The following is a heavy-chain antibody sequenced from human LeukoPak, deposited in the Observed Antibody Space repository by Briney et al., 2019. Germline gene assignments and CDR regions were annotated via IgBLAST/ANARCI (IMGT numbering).Heavy chain of an antibody. J-gene: IGHJ4*02. V-gene: IGHV3-21*01. CDR3: ARGHYDVLAASYKWTPDY. Sequence: GGSLRLSCAASGFTFSSYSMNWVRQAPGKGLEWVSSISSSSSYIYYADSVKGRFSTSRDNAKNSLSLQLNSLRVEDTAVYYCARGHYDVLAASYKWTPDYWGQGTLVTVSS. CDR1: GFTFSSYS. D-gene: IGHD3-9*01. CDR2: ISSSSSYI.